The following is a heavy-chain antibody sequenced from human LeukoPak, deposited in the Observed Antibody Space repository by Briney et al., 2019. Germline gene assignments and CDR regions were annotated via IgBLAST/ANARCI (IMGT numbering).Heavy chain of an antibody. D-gene: IGHD6-19*01. CDR3: ARGRGSSGWLSRAAGYYFDY. CDR1: GYTFTSYD. J-gene: IGHJ4*02. Sequence: RASVKVPCQASGYTFTSYDIHWVRQATGQGHEWMGWMNPNRGNTRYAQKFQGRVTMTRNTSISTAYMELSSLRSEDTAVYYCARGRGSSGWLSRAAGYYFDYWGQGTLVTVSS. V-gene: IGHV1-8*01. CDR2: MNPNRGNT.